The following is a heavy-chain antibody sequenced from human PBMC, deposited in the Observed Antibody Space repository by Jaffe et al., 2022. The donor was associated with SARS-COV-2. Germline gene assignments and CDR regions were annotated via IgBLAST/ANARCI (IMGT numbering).Heavy chain of an antibody. D-gene: IGHD2-15*01. V-gene: IGHV3-30*18. CDR2: VSYDGSNQ. J-gene: IGHJ4*02. Sequence: QVQLVESGGGVVQPGRSLRLSCAASGFTFSAYGMHWVRQAPGKGLEWVTFVSYDGSNQYYADSVKGRFTISRDNSKNTLYLEMNSLRAEDTALYYCANQCGGSCAADYWGQGTLVTVSS. CDR3: ANQCGGSCAADY. CDR1: GFTFSAYG.